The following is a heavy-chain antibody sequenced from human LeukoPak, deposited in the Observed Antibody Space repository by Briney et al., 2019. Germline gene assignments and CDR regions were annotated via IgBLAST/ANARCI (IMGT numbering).Heavy chain of an antibody. CDR2: ISGSGGST. CDR1: GFTFSNYA. D-gene: IGHD3-10*01. CDR3: AKPFNTAYVLLWFGGN. V-gene: IGHV3-23*01. J-gene: IGHJ4*02. Sequence: GGSLRLSCAASGFTFSNYAMSWVRQAPGKGLEWVSAISGSGGSTYYADSVKGRFTISRDNSKNTLYLQMNSLRAEDTAVYYCAKPFNTAYVLLWFGGNWGQGTLVTVSS.